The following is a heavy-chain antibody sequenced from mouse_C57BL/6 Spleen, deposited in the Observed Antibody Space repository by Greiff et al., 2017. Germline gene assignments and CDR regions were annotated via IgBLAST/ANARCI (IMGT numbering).Heavy chain of an antibody. J-gene: IGHJ1*03. V-gene: IGHV1-85*01. CDR1: GYTFTSYD. CDR3: ARTYYSNYVYWYFDV. Sequence: QVQLQQSGPELVKPGASVKLSCKASGYTFTSYDINWVKQRPGPGLEWIGWIYPRDGSTKYNEKFKGKDTLTVDTSSSTAYMELHSLTSEDSAVYFCARTYYSNYVYWYFDVWGTGTTVTVSS. D-gene: IGHD2-5*01. CDR2: IYPRDGST.